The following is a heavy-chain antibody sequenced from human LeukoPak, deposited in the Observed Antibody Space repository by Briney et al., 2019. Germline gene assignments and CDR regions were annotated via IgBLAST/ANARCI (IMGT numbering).Heavy chain of an antibody. Sequence: TSETLSLTCSVSGGSVSNYYWSWIRQPPGKGLEWIGYVYYTGSTNYNPSLKSRVTMFEDKSKNKFSLRLYSVTVADTAVYYCARRDYDSSVFDPWGQGTLVTVSS. J-gene: IGHJ5*02. V-gene: IGHV4-59*08. CDR1: GGSVSNYY. D-gene: IGHD3-22*01. CDR3: ARRDYDSSVFDP. CDR2: VYYTGST.